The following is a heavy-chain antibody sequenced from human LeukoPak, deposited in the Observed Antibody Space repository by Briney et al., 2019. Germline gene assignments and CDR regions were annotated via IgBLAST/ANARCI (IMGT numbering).Heavy chain of an antibody. V-gene: IGHV3-74*01. Sequence: GGSLRLSCAASEFTFSSYGMHWVRHAPGKGLVWVSRISPDGSTTSYAYSVKGRFTISRDNAKNTLYLQMKSLRAEDTAVYYCARAGAPYGFDIWGQGTMVTVSS. CDR1: EFTFSSYG. CDR2: ISPDGSTT. J-gene: IGHJ3*02. D-gene: IGHD3-10*01. CDR3: ARAGAPYGFDI.